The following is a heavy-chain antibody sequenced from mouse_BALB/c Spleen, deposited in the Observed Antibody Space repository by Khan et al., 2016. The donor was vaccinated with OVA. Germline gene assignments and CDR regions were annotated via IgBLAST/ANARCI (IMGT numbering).Heavy chain of an antibody. CDR1: GYTFTNSG. D-gene: IGHD2-2*01. J-gene: IGHJ4*01. V-gene: IGHV9-3*02. Sequence: QIQLVQSGPELKKPGETVKISCKASGYTFTNSGMNWVKQAPGKGLKWMGWINTNTGEPTYAEEFKGRLAFSLETSASTAYLQINNLKYEDTAAYVCARSRGLQPAMDYWGQGTSVTVSS. CDR3: ARSRGLQPAMDY. CDR2: INTNTGEP.